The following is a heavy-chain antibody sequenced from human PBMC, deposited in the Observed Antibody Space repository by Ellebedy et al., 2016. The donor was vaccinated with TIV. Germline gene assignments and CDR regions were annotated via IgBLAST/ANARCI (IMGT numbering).Heavy chain of an antibody. CDR1: GYTFTSYS. Sequence: ASVKVSXXTSGYTFTSYSINWVRQATGQGLEWMGWMNPNSENTDYAQKFQGRVTVTRNTSTNTVYMELSSLRSEDTAIYYCARRGVAAPGKPRYFDYWGQGTLVTVSS. CDR2: MNPNSENT. V-gene: IGHV1-8*02. J-gene: IGHJ4*02. CDR3: ARRGVAAPGKPRYFDY. D-gene: IGHD6-13*01.